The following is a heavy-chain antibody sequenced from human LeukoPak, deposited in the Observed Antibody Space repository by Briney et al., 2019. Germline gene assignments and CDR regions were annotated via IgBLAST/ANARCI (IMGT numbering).Heavy chain of an antibody. J-gene: IGHJ4*02. Sequence: GGSLRLSCAASEFTFSSYWMSWVRQAPGKGLEWVANIKQDGSEKYYVDSVKGRFTISRDNAKNSLYLQMNSLRAEDTAVYYCARDLWGRWLQLSAFDYWGQGTLVTVSS. V-gene: IGHV3-7*03. CDR2: IKQDGSEK. D-gene: IGHD5-24*01. CDR3: ARDLWGRWLQLSAFDY. CDR1: EFTFSSYW.